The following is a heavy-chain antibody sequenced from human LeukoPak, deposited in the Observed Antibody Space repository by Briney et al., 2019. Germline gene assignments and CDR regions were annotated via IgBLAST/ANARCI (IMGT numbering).Heavy chain of an antibody. CDR1: GFTFSNAW. CDR2: IKSKTDGGTT. Sequence: GGSLRLSCAASGFTFSNAWMSWVRQAPGKGLEWVGRIKSKTDGGTTDYAAPVKGRFTISRDDSKNTLYLQMNSLKTEDTAAYYCTTEIVPAAIFSGGSFDYWGQGTLVTVSS. V-gene: IGHV3-15*01. CDR3: TTEIVPAAIFSGGSFDY. J-gene: IGHJ4*02. D-gene: IGHD2-2*01.